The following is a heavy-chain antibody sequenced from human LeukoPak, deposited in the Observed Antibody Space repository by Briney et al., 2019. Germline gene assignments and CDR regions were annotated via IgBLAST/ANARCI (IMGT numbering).Heavy chain of an antibody. Sequence: GGSLRLSCAASGFTFSSYGMHWVRQAPGKGLEWVAVIWYDGSNKYYADSVKGRFTISRDNSKNTLYLQMNSLRAEDTAVYYCAKGGIAAAGEFDPRGQGTLVTVSS. J-gene: IGHJ5*02. CDR3: AKGGIAAAGEFDP. CDR1: GFTFSSYG. V-gene: IGHV3-33*06. D-gene: IGHD6-13*01. CDR2: IWYDGSNK.